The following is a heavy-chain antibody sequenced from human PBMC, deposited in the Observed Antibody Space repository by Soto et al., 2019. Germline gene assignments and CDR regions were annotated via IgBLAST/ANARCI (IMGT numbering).Heavy chain of an antibody. D-gene: IGHD3-3*02. CDR3: ARVGLAVDSETFDY. CDR2: TYYRSKWYN. CDR1: GDSVSSNSAA. J-gene: IGHJ4*02. Sequence: SETLSLTCAISGDSVSSNSAAWNWIRQSPSRGLEWLGRTYYRSKWYNDYAVSVKSRITINPDTSKNQFSLQLNSVTPEDTAVYYCARVGLAVDSETFDYWGQGTLVTVSS. V-gene: IGHV6-1*01.